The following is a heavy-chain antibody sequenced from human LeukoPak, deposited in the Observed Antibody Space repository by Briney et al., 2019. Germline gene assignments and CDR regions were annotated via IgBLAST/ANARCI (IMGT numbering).Heavy chain of an antibody. Sequence: ASVKVSCKASGYTFTGYYMHWVRQAPGQGLEWMGWINPNSGGTNYAQKFQGRFTMTRDTSISTAYMELSRLRSDDTAVYYCARVAITIFGVILDWFDPWGQGTLVTVSS. CDR3: ARVAITIFGVILDWFDP. CDR1: GYTFTGYY. J-gene: IGHJ5*02. V-gene: IGHV1-2*02. CDR2: INPNSGGT. D-gene: IGHD3-3*01.